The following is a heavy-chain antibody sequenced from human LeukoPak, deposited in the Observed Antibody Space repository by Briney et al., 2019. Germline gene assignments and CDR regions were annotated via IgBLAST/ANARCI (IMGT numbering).Heavy chain of an antibody. J-gene: IGHJ4*02. CDR2: INTNTGNP. CDR1: GYTFTSYA. Sequence: ASVKVSCKASGYTFTSYAMNWVRQAPGQGLEWMGWINTNTGNPTYAQGFTGRFVFSLDTSVSSAYLQISSLKADDTAVYYCARGAVTGYYDYWGQGTLVTASS. D-gene: IGHD3-9*01. CDR3: ARGAVTGYYDY. V-gene: IGHV7-4-1*02.